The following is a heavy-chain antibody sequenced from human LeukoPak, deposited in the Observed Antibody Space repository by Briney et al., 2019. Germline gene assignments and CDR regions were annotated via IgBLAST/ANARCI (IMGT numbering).Heavy chain of an antibody. CDR3: ARDPSHYCSSTSCYSNYYMDV. V-gene: IGHV4-59*12. Sequence: PSETLSLTCTVSGGSISSYYWSWIRQPPGKGLEWIGYIYYSGSTNYNPSLKSRVTMSVDTSKNQFSLKLSSVTAADTAVYYCARDPSHYCSSTSCYSNYYMDVWGKGTTVTVSS. D-gene: IGHD2-2*02. CDR1: GGSISSYY. CDR2: IYYSGST. J-gene: IGHJ6*03.